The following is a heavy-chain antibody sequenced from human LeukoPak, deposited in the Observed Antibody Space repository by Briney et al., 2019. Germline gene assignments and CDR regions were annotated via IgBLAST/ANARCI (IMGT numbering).Heavy chain of an antibody. Sequence: SVKVSCKASGGTFSSYAISWVRPAPGQGLEWMGGIIPIFGTANYAQKFQGRVTITTDESTSTAYMELSSLRSEDTAVYYCAREGQSRLPYFDYWGQGTLVTVSS. V-gene: IGHV1-69*05. J-gene: IGHJ4*02. CDR3: AREGQSRLPYFDY. CDR2: IIPIFGTA. CDR1: GGTFSSYA. D-gene: IGHD2-15*01.